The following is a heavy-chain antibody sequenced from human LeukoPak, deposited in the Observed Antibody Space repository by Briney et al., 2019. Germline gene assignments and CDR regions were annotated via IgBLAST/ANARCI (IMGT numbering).Heavy chain of an antibody. V-gene: IGHV1-18*01. J-gene: IGHJ4*02. CDR2: ISAYNGNT. D-gene: IGHD5-18*01. Sequence: ASVKVSCKVSGYTLTELSVHWVRQAPGKGLEWMGWISAYNGNTNYAQKLQGRVTMTTDTSTSTAYMELRSLRSDDTAVYYCARDTAMAGLDYWGQGTLVTVSS. CDR3: ARDTAMAGLDY. CDR1: GYTLTELS.